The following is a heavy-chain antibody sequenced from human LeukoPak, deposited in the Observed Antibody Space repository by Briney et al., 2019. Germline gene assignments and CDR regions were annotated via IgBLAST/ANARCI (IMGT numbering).Heavy chain of an antibody. CDR2: ISYDGSNK. CDR1: GFTFSSYG. J-gene: IGHJ4*02. Sequence: GGSLRLSCAASGFTFSSYGMHWVRQAPGKGLEWVAVISYDGSNKYYADSVKGRFTISRDNSKNTLYLQMSSLRAEDTAVYYCAKLSGHNYYFDYWGQGTLVTVSS. CDR3: AKLSGHNYYFDY. V-gene: IGHV3-30*18. D-gene: IGHD2-15*01.